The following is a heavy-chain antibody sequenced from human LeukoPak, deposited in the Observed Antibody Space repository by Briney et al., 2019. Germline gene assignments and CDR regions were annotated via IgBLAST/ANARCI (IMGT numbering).Heavy chain of an antibody. CDR1: GFTFSNSW. J-gene: IGHJ6*02. V-gene: IGHV3-7*04. Sequence: GGSLRLSCAASGFTFSNSWMTWVRQAPGKGLEWVANINQDGSDKHYVESLKGRSTISRDNAKNTMYLQMNSLRAEDTAVYYCARENFYGMDVWGQGTTVTVSS. CDR3: ARENFYGMDV. CDR2: INQDGSDK.